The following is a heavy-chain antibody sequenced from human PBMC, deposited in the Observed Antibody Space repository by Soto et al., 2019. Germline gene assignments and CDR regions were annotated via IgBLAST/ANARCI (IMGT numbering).Heavy chain of an antibody. D-gene: IGHD3-10*01. V-gene: IGHV4-59*01. Sequence: SETLSLTCTVSGGSISSYYWSWIRQPPGKGLEWIGYIYYSGSTNYNPSLKSRVTISVDTSKNQFSLKLSSVTAADTAVYYWARERFGELYFDYWGQGTLVTVSS. CDR3: ARERFGELYFDY. CDR2: IYYSGST. J-gene: IGHJ4*02. CDR1: GGSISSYY.